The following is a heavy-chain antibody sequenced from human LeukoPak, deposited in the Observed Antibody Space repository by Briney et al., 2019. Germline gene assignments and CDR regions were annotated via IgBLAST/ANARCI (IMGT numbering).Heavy chain of an antibody. CDR3: ARARYSNYVGYYFDY. CDR2: INPNSGGT. J-gene: IGHJ4*02. Sequence: ASVKVSCKASGYTFTGYYMHWVRQAPGQGLEWMGWINPNSGGTNYAQKFQGWVTMTRDTSISTAYMELSRQRSDDTAVYYCARARYSNYVGYYFDYWGQGTLVTVSS. D-gene: IGHD4-11*01. CDR1: GYTFTGYY. V-gene: IGHV1-2*04.